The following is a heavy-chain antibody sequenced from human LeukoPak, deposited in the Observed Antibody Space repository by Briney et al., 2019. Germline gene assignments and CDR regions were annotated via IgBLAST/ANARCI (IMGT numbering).Heavy chain of an antibody. CDR3: ASALGSGSYYYYYYGMDV. Sequence: GGSLRLSCAASGFTVSSNYMSWVRQAPGKGLVWVSRINSDGSSTSYADSVKGRFTISRDNAKNTLYLQMNSLRAEDTAVYYCASALGSGSYYYYYYGMDVWGQGTTVTVSS. CDR1: GFTVSSNY. D-gene: IGHD3-10*02. J-gene: IGHJ6*02. CDR2: INSDGSST. V-gene: IGHV3-74*01.